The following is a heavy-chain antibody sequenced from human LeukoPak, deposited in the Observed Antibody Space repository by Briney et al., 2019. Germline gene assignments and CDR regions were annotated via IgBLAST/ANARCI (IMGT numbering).Heavy chain of an antibody. CDR3: TPWSIWFGPGDAFDI. Sequence: NAGGSLRLSCAASGFTFSNAWMSWVRQAPGKGLEWVGRIKSKTDGGTTDYAAPVKGRFTISRDDSKNTLYLQMNSLKTEDTAVYYCTPWSIWFGPGDAFDIWGQGTMVTVSS. D-gene: IGHD3-10*01. J-gene: IGHJ3*02. CDR1: GFTFSNAW. CDR2: IKSKTDGGTT. V-gene: IGHV3-15*01.